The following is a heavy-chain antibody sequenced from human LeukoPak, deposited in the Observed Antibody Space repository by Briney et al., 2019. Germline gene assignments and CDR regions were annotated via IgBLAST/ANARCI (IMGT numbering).Heavy chain of an antibody. D-gene: IGHD6-13*01. CDR2: ISYDGSNK. CDR3: ARDNGYSSSWNY. V-gene: IGHV3-30*03. CDR1: GFTFSSYG. Sequence: PGGSLRLSFADSGFTFSSYGMHWVRQAPGKGLEWVAVISYDGSNKYYADSVKGRFTISRDNSKNTLYLQMNSLRAEDTAVYYCARDNGYSSSWNYWGQGTLVTVSS. J-gene: IGHJ4*02.